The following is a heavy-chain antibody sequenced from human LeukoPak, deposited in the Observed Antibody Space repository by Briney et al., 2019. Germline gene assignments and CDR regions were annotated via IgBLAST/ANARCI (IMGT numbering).Heavy chain of an antibody. CDR3: ARDYYDSSGAIDY. CDR2: IKQDGSEK. Sequence: PGGPLRLSCAAPGFTFSSYWMSWFRQAPGKGLEWVANIKQDGSEKYNADSVKGRFTTSRDNAKNSLYLQMNSLRAEDTAVYYCARDYYDSSGAIDYWGQGTLVTVS. D-gene: IGHD3-22*01. CDR1: GFTFSSYW. V-gene: IGHV3-7*04. J-gene: IGHJ4*02.